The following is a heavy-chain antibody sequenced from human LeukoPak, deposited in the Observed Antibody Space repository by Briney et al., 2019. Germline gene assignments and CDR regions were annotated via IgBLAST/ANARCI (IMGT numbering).Heavy chain of an antibody. V-gene: IGHV3-30*18. CDR2: ISYDGSNK. CDR3: AKIHREVVVVPAGIDY. CDR1: GFTFSIYG. Sequence: GRSLRLSCAASGFTFSIYGIHWVRQAPGKGLEWVAVISYDGSNKYYADSVKGRFTISRDNSKNTLYLQMNSLRAEDTAVYYCAKIHREVVVVPAGIDYWGQGTLVTVSS. D-gene: IGHD2-2*01. J-gene: IGHJ4*02.